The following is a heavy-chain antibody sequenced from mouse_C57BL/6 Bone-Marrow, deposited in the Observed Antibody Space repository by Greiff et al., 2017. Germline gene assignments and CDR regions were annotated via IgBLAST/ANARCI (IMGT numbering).Heavy chain of an antibody. Sequence: VKVVESGAELVKPGASVKMSCKASGYTFTTYPIEWMKQNHGKSLEWIGNFHPYNDDTKYNEKFKGKATLTVEKSSSTVYLELSRLTSDDSAVYYCAPYDYDRSGDYWGQGTTLTVSS. CDR3: APYDYDRSGDY. J-gene: IGHJ2*01. CDR2: FHPYNDDT. CDR1: GYTFTTYP. V-gene: IGHV1-47*01. D-gene: IGHD2-4*01.